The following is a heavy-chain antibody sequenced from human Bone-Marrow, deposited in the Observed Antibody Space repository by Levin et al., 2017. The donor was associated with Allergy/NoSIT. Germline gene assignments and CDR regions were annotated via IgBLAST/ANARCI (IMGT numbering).Heavy chain of an antibody. J-gene: IGHJ4*02. Sequence: TPGGSLRLSCKGSGYSFTTYWIVWVRQMPGKGLEWMGIIFPGDSDTRYNPSFQGQVTLSADKSINTAYLQWNSLKASDTAMYYCARHRIDSTGYYSDYWGQGTLVTVSS. V-gene: IGHV5-51*01. CDR3: ARHRIDSTGYYSDY. D-gene: IGHD3-22*01. CDR2: IFPGDSDT. CDR1: GYSFTTYW.